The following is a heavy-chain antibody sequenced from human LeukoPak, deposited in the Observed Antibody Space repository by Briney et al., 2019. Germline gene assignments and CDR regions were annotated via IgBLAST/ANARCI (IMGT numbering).Heavy chain of an antibody. V-gene: IGHV4-30-4*01. D-gene: IGHD2-21*02. J-gene: IGHJ5*02. Sequence: SETLSLTCTVSGGSISSGDYYWSWIRQPPGKGLEWIGYIYYSGSTYYNPSLKSRVTISVDTSKNQFSLKLGSVTAADTAMYFCARTPTYCGGDCYYFDPWGQGTLVTVSS. CDR2: IYYSGST. CDR1: GGSISSGDYY. CDR3: ARTPTYCGGDCYYFDP.